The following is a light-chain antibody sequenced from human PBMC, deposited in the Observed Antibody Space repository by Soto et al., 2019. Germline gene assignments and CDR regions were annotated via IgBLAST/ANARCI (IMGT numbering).Light chain of an antibody. Sequence: DIQMTQSPSSLSASLGDSVTITCRASQNIRTYFNWYQQKPGKAPKLLIHSASALPSGVPSRFSASGSGTEVTLTMSGLQPEDFATYYCQQSYNTPRTFGQGTTVEI. CDR3: QQSYNTPRT. J-gene: IGKJ1*01. CDR2: SAS. V-gene: IGKV1-39*01. CDR1: QNIRTY.